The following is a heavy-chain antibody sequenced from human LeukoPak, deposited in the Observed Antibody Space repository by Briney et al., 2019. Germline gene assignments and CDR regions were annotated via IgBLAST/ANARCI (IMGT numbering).Heavy chain of an antibody. CDR3: ARLYGAFDY. D-gene: IGHD2-2*02. CDR1: GYTFTNYA. V-gene: IGHV7-4-1*02. Sequence: GASVKVSCKASGYTFTNYAMNWVRQAPGQGLEWMGWINTNTGNSTYAQGFTGRFVFSLDTSVSTAYLQISSLEAEDTAIYYCARLYGAFDYWGQGTLVTVSS. CDR2: INTNTGNS. J-gene: IGHJ4*02.